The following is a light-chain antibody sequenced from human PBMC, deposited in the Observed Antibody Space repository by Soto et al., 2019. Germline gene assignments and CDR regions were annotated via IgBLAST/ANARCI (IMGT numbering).Light chain of an antibody. CDR2: GAS. CDR1: QSVSSSY. Sequence: EIVLTQSPGTLSLSPGERATLSCMASQSVSSSYLAWYQQKPGQAPRLLIYGASNRATGIPDRFSGSGSGTDFTLTISRLEPEDFAVYYGQQYGSSPFTFGPGTKVDIK. CDR3: QQYGSSPFT. V-gene: IGKV3-20*01. J-gene: IGKJ3*01.